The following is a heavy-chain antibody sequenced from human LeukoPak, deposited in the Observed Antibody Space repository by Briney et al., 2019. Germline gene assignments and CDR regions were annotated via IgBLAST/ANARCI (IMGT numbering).Heavy chain of an antibody. CDR2: INYSGRI. CDR1: SGFISSYY. V-gene: IGHV4-59*01. CDR3: ARLVDYDNSGDPDIFDI. D-gene: IGHD3-22*01. Sequence: SETLSLTGIVSSGFISSYYWSWIRQTPGKGLEWIAFINYSGRIKYNPSLQSRVSISLDTSKNHFSLQLRSVMAVDTAVYYCARLVDYDNSGDPDIFDIWGQGTIVSIS. J-gene: IGHJ3*02.